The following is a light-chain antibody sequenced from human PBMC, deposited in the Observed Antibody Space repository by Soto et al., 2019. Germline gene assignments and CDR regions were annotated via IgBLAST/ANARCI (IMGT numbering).Light chain of an antibody. CDR3: SSYTTSSTLV. V-gene: IGLV2-14*03. CDR1: SNDVGGYNF. Sequence: QSALTQPASVFGSPGQSITISCTGTSNDVGGYNFVSWYQQHPGKAPKLMIYEVSSRPSGVSNRFSGSKSGNTASLTISGLQPEDEADYYCSSYTTSSTLVFGTGTKLTVL. CDR2: EVS. J-gene: IGLJ1*01.